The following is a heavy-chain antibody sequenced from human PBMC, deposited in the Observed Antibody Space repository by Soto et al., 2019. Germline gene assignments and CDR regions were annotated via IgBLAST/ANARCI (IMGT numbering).Heavy chain of an antibody. CDR3: VRDGGG. D-gene: IGHD3-16*01. J-gene: IGHJ4*02. CDR1: GFTFSSYE. Sequence: TGGSLRLSCAASGFTFSSYEMNWVRRAPGKGLEWVSYISSTGSTKHYADSVTGRFTISRDNAKNSLSLQMNSLRVGDTAVYYCVRDGGGWGQGTLVTVSS. V-gene: IGHV3-48*03. CDR2: ISSTGSTK.